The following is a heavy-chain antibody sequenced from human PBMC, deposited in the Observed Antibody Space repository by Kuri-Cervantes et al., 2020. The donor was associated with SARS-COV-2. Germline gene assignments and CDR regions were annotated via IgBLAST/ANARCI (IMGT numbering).Heavy chain of an antibody. CDR1: GYTFTSYA. CDR3: AGRLRFSHSDAFDI. CDR2: IIPIFGTA. Sequence: SVKVSCKASGYTFTSYAISWVRQAPGQGLEWMGGIIPIFGTANYAQKFQGRVTITADESTSTAYMELSSLRSEDTAVYYCAGRLRFSHSDAFDIWGQGTMVTVSS. V-gene: IGHV1-69*13. D-gene: IGHD3-3*01. J-gene: IGHJ3*02.